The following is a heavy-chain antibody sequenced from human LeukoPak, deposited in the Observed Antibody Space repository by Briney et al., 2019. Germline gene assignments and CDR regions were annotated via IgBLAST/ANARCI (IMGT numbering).Heavy chain of an antibody. CDR2: IYSGGFT. D-gene: IGHD6-19*01. CDR3: ARGLYSSGWYSGFDI. Sequence: GGSLRLSCAASGFTVSSNYMSWVRHAPGKGLEWVLVIYSGGFTYYADSVKGRFSISRDNSKNTLYLQMNGLRAEDTAVYYCARGLYSSGWYSGFDIWGQGTMVTVSS. V-gene: IGHV3-53*01. CDR1: GFTVSSNY. J-gene: IGHJ3*02.